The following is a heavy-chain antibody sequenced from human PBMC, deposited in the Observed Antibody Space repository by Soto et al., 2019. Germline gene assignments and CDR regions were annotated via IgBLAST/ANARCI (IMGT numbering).Heavy chain of an antibody. CDR2: ISSDGSVE. CDR1: GFTFSSYG. CDR3: AKGRQFSGRTLAGS. J-gene: IGHJ5*02. D-gene: IGHD6-19*01. V-gene: IGHV3-30*18. Sequence: QVQLVESGGGVVQPGRSLRLSCAASGFTFSSYGMHWVRQAPGKGLEWLSLISSDGSVEYYADSVKGRFTISRDNSKNTLFLQMSRLKPEDTAVYYCAKGRQFSGRTLAGSWGQGTLVAVSS.